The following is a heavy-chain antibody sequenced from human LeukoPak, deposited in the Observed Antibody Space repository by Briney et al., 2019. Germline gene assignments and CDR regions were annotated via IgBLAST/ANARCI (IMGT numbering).Heavy chain of an antibody. CDR1: GYTFTNYD. CDR3: ARLGVAIIDY. Sequence: GASVKVSCKASGYTFTNYDIHWVRQATGQGLEWMGWMSPNSGTTGYAQKFQGRLTMTRNTSISTVYMVLSSLRSEDTAVYYCARLGVAIIDYWGQGTLVTVSS. CDR2: MSPNSGTT. J-gene: IGHJ4*02. D-gene: IGHD2-15*01. V-gene: IGHV1-8*01.